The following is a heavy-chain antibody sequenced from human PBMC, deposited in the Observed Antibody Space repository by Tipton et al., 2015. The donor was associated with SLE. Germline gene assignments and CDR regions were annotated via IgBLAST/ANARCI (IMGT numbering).Heavy chain of an antibody. CDR3: ARGALWYYYGSGSSY. J-gene: IGHJ4*02. V-gene: IGHV3-74*01. CDR2: INSDGSST. D-gene: IGHD3-10*01. Sequence: GSLRLSCAASGFTFSSYWMHWVRQTPGKGLVWVSRINSDGSSTSYADSVKGRFTISRDNAKNTLYLQMNSLRAEDTAVYYCARGALWYYYGSGSSYWGQGTLVTVSS. CDR1: GFTFSSYW.